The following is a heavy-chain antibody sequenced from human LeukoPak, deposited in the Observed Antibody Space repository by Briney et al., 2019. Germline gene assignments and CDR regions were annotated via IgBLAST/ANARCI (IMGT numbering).Heavy chain of an antibody. V-gene: IGHV1-2*02. Sequence: ASVKVSCKASGYTFTGYYMHWVRQAPGQGLEWMGWINPNSGGTNYAQKFQGRVTMTRATSISTAYMELSRLRSDDTAVYYCARASQAYDILTGYYRALGAFDIWGQGTMVTVSS. CDR2: INPNSGGT. D-gene: IGHD3-9*01. CDR3: ARASQAYDILTGYYRALGAFDI. CDR1: GYTFTGYY. J-gene: IGHJ3*02.